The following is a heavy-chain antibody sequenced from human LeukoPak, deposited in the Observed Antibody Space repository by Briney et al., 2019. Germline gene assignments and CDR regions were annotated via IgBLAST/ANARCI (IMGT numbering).Heavy chain of an antibody. CDR1: GFTFSSYA. J-gene: IGHJ4*02. CDR2: ISGSGGST. D-gene: IGHD3-3*01. V-gene: IGHV3-23*01. Sequence: GGSLRVSCAASGFTFSSYAMSWVRQAPGKGLEWVSAISGSGGSTYYADSVKGRFTISRDNSKNTLYLQMNSLRAEDTAVYYCAKVQDVLRLLEWYFPADYWAQGTLVTVSS. CDR3: AKVQDVLRLLEWYFPADY.